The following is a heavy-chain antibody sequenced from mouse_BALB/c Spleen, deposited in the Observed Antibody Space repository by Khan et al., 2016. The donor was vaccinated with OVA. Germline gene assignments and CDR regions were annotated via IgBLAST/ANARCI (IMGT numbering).Heavy chain of an antibody. Sequence: EVELVESGGDFVKPGGSLKLSCAASGFTFSSYSMSWVRQTPDKRLEWVATISSGGDYTYYPDNVMGRFTISRDNAKNTLYLQMSSLKSEDTAMYFCASHLTGSFAYWGQGTLVTVSA. CDR1: GFTFSSYS. CDR3: ASHLTGSFAY. D-gene: IGHD4-1*01. J-gene: IGHJ3*01. V-gene: IGHV5-6*01. CDR2: ISSGGDYT.